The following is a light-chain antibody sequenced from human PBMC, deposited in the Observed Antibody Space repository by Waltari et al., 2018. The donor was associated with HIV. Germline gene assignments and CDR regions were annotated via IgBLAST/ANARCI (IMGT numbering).Light chain of an antibody. V-gene: IGLV1-47*01. J-gene: IGLJ2*01. CDR1: RYNIGSNY. Sequence: QSVLTQPPSASGTPGQRVTISCSGSRYNIGSNYVYWYQQLPGTAPKLLIYSNNQRPSGVPDRFSGSKSGSSASLAISGLRSEDEADYYCAAWDDSLSVVFGGGTKLTVL. CDR2: SNN. CDR3: AAWDDSLSVV.